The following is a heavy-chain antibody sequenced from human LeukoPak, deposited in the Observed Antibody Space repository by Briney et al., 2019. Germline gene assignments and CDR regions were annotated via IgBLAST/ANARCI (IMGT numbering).Heavy chain of an antibody. J-gene: IGHJ6*02. CDR3: ARDTSPLGYGDYVIYYYYGMDV. D-gene: IGHD4-17*01. CDR1: GFTFSSYE. CDR2: ISSSGSTI. V-gene: IGHV3-48*03. Sequence: GGSLGLSCAASGFTFSSYEMNWVRQAPGKGLEWVSYISSSGSTIYYADSVKGRFTISRDNAKNSLYLQMNSLRAEDTAVYYCARDTSPLGYGDYVIYYYYGMDVWGQGTTVTVSS.